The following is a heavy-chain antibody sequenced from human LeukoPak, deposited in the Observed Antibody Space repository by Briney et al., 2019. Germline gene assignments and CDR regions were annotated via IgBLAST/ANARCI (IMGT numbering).Heavy chain of an antibody. CDR3: ILGGKLDY. CDR1: GGSISSSNYF. J-gene: IGHJ4*02. CDR2: IYHTGNT. D-gene: IGHD3-10*01. V-gene: IGHV4-39*01. Sequence: SETLSLTCTVSGGSISSSNYFRGWIRQPPGKGLEWIGGIYHTGNTHYNPSLKCRVTISVDTSKNQLSLRLNSVTAADAALYYCILGGKLDYWGQGILVTVSS.